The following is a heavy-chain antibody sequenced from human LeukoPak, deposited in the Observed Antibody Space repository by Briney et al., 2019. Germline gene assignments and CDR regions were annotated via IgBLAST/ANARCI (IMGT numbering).Heavy chain of an antibody. CDR1: GGTFSSYA. D-gene: IGHD6-13*01. V-gene: IGHV1-69*04. J-gene: IGHJ4*02. CDR3: ARSLQQQLGSFDY. CDR2: IIPIFGIA. Sequence: SVKVSCKASGGTFSSYAISWVRQAPGQGLEWMGRIIPIFGIANYAQKFQGRVTITADKSTSTAYMELSSLRSEDTAVNYCARSLQQQLGSFDYWGQGTLVTVSS.